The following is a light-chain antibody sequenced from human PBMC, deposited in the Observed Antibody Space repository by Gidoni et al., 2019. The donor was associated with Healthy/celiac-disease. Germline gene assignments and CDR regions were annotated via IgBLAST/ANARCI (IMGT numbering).Light chain of an antibody. J-gene: IGLJ2*01. CDR2: DVS. CDR3: SSYTSSSTVV. V-gene: IGLV2-14*01. CDR1: SSDVGGYNY. Sequence: QSALTQPASVSGSAGQAITISCTGTSSDVGGYNYVSWYQQYPGNAPKLMIYDVSNRPSGVSNRFSASKSGNTASLPISWLKAEAEADYYCSSYTSSSTVVFGGGTKVTVL.